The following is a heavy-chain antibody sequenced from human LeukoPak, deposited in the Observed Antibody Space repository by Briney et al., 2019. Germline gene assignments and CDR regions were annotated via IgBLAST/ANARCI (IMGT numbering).Heavy chain of an antibody. CDR1: GGSISSGGYY. Sequence: SETLSLTCTVSGGSISSGGYYWSWIRQHPGKGLEWIGYIYYSGSTYYNPSLKSRVTISVDTSKNQFSLKLSSVTAADTAVYYCARNYGSRFDYWGQGTLVTVSS. CDR3: ARNYGSRFDY. J-gene: IGHJ4*02. V-gene: IGHV4-31*03. D-gene: IGHD3-10*01. CDR2: IYYSGST.